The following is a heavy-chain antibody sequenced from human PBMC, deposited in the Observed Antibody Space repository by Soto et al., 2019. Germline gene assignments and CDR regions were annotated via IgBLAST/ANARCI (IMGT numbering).Heavy chain of an antibody. V-gene: IGHV1-69*06. D-gene: IGHD3-10*01. CDR1: GGTFSSYA. Sequence: SVKVSCKASGGTFSSYALSWVRQAPGQGLECMGGIIPIFGTANYAQKFQGRVTINADKSTSTAYMELSSLRSEDTAVYYCARKKVHYGSGSYYKHSYYYYGMDVWGQGTTVTVSS. J-gene: IGHJ6*02. CDR3: ARKKVHYGSGSYYKHSYYYYGMDV. CDR2: IIPIFGTA.